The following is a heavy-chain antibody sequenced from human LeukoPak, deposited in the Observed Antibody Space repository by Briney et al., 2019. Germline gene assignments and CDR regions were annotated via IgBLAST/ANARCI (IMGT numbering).Heavy chain of an antibody. CDR3: AKLGSGYSYGQIDY. Sequence: GGSLRLSCAASGFTFSSYAMHWVCQAPGKGLEWVAVISYDGSNKYYADSVKGRFTISRDNSKNTLYLQMNSLRAEDTAVYYCAKLGSGYSYGQIDYWGQGTLVTVSS. CDR1: GFTFSSYA. V-gene: IGHV3-30*18. J-gene: IGHJ4*02. D-gene: IGHD5-18*01. CDR2: ISYDGSNK.